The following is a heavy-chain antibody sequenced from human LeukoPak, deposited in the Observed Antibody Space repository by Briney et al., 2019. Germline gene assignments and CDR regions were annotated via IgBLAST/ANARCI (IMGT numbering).Heavy chain of an antibody. D-gene: IGHD4-17*01. Sequence: PGGSLRLSRAASGFTFSSYAMSWVRQAPGKGLEWVSAISGSGGSTYYADSVKGRFTISRDNSKNTLYLQMNSLRAEDTAVYYCAKGGRYGDYYYFDYWGQGTLVTVSS. J-gene: IGHJ4*02. CDR3: AKGGRYGDYYYFDY. V-gene: IGHV3-23*01. CDR2: ISGSGGST. CDR1: GFTFSSYA.